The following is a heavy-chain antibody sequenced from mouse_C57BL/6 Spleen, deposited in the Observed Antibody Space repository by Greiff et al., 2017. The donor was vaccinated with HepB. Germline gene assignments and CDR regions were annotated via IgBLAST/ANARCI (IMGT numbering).Heavy chain of an antibody. D-gene: IGHD2-2*01. CDR2: ISDGGSYT. CDR1: GFTFSSYA. Sequence: EVKLVESGGGLVKPAGSLKLSCAASGFTFSSYAMSWVRQTPEKRLEWVATISDGGSYTYDPDNVNGRFTISSDNAKNNLYLQMSHLKSADTAMYYCARGYDGLAGAIDYWGQGTSLTVSS. J-gene: IGHJ4*01. V-gene: IGHV5-4*03. CDR3: ARGYDGLAGAIDY.